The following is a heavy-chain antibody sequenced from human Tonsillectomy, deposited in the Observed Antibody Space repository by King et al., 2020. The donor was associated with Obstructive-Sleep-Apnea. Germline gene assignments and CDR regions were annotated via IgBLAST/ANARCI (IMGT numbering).Heavy chain of an antibody. Sequence: QVQLVESGGGVVQPGRSLRLSCAASGFTFSRYAMHWVRQAPGKGLEWVTVISFDGSNKYYADSVIDRFTISRDNSKNTLYLQMNTLRAGDTAVYYCARDLGVVPAAATRLMESWHGMDVWGQGTTVTVSS. V-gene: IGHV3-30*04. CDR3: ARDLGVVPAAATRLMESWHGMDV. CDR2: ISFDGSNK. D-gene: IGHD2-2*01. CDR1: GFTFSRYA. J-gene: IGHJ6*02.